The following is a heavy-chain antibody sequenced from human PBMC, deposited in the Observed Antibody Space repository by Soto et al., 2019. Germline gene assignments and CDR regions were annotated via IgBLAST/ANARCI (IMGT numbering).Heavy chain of an antibody. CDR1: GDSITNGYYY. V-gene: IGHV4-31*03. CDR2: IYYSGSA. J-gene: IGHJ5*02. CDR3: ARAKLVPAYWVWFDP. D-gene: IGHD2-2*01. Sequence: QVQLQESGPGLVQPSQTLSLTCSVSGDSITNGYYYWSWIRQHPGKGLEWIGYIYYSGSAYYNPSFKSRATISVDTSENQFSLKLTSVTAADTAMYYCARAKLVPAYWVWFDPWGQGTLVTVSS.